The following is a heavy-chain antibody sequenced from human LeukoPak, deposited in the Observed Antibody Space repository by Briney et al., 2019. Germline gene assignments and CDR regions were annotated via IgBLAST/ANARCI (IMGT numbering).Heavy chain of an antibody. CDR1: GYTFTSYY. D-gene: IGHD2-2*01. CDR3: ARNPRVVPAAKNAFDI. J-gene: IGHJ3*02. Sequence: ASVKVSCKASGYTFTSYYMHWVRQAPGQGLEWMGIINPSGGSTSYAQKFQGRVTMTRDTSTSTAYMELRSLRSDDTAVYYCARNPRVVPAAKNAFDIWGQGTMVTVSS. V-gene: IGHV1-46*01. CDR2: INPSGGST.